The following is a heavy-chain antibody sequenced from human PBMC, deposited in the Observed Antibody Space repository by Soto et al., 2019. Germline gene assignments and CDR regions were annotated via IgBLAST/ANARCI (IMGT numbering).Heavy chain of an antibody. CDR2: ISVSGSTT. J-gene: IGHJ4*02. Sequence: PGGSLRLSCAASGFTFSSYAMSWVRQAPGKGLEWVSGISVSGSTTYYADSVQGRFTISRDNSKNTLYLQMSSLRAEDTAVYYCARGGYYDSTGYANWGQGTLVTVSS. D-gene: IGHD3-22*01. V-gene: IGHV3-23*01. CDR3: ARGGYYDSTGYAN. CDR1: GFTFSSYA.